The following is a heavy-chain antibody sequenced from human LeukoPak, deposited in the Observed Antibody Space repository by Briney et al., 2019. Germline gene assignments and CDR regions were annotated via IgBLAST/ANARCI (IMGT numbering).Heavy chain of an antibody. D-gene: IGHD6-13*01. V-gene: IGHV3-30*02. CDR3: ARDPDSSSWVDY. CDR1: GFIFSTYG. Sequence: QPGGSLRLSCTASGFIFSTYGMHWVRQAPGKGPEWVAFTRYDESDKFYADSVKGRFTIFRDNSKNTLYLQMNSLRAEDTAVYYCARDPDSSSWVDYWGQGTLVTVSS. J-gene: IGHJ4*02. CDR2: TRYDESDK.